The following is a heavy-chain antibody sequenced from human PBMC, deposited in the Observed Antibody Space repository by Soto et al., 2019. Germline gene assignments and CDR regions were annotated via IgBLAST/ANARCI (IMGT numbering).Heavy chain of an antibody. J-gene: IGHJ6*02. Sequence: QVQLVQSGAEVKKPGASVTVSCTASGYTFTSYGISWVRQAPGQGLEWMGWISAYNGNTNYAQKLKGRVTMTTDTSKSTAYMELRSLSSDDPAVYYCARYASIIAAAGTIFDSYGMDVWGQGTTFTVSS. CDR1: GYTFTSYG. CDR3: ARYASIIAAAGTIFDSYGMDV. V-gene: IGHV1-18*01. CDR2: ISAYNGNT. D-gene: IGHD6-13*01.